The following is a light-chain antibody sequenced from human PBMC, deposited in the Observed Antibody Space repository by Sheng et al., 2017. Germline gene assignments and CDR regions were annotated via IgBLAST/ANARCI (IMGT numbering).Light chain of an antibody. CDR1: NIGSGT. Sequence: SYVLTQAPSVAVAPGQTARITCGGKNIGSGTVHWYQQKPGQAPVVVVSDNSDRPSGIPERFLWLQLWEHGHLTISRVEAGDEADFYCQVWDESTDHWVFGGGTKLTVL. J-gene: IGLJ3*02. CDR2: DNS. CDR3: QVWDESTDHWV. V-gene: IGLV3-21*02.